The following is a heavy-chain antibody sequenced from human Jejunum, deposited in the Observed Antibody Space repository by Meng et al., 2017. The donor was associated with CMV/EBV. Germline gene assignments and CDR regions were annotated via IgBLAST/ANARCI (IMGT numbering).Heavy chain of an antibody. D-gene: IGHD1-26*01. CDR2: VNSGGSDI. CDR1: GFTFSRHC. J-gene: IGHJ4*02. V-gene: IGHV3-74*01. Sequence: GFTFSRHCMHWARQGPGKGLVWVARVNSGGSDISYADSVKGRFIISRDNAKNTLYLQMNSLRAEDMAVYYCVRAGSGNAYGLFDSWGQGTLVTVSS. CDR3: VRAGSGNAYGLFDS.